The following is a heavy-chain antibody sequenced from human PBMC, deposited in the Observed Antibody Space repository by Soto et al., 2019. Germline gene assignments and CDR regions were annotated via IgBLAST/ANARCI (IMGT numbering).Heavy chain of an antibody. J-gene: IGHJ6*02. CDR1: GFTFSSYW. CDR3: AKDGTKDIVVVPAAMWVGDGMDV. V-gene: IGHV3-7*01. CDR2: IKQDGSEK. D-gene: IGHD2-2*01. Sequence: EVQLVESGGGLVQPGESLRLSCAASGFTFSSYWMTWVRQAPGKGLEWVANIKQDGSEKYYVDSVRGRFTMSRDNAKNSLYLQMNSLRAEDTAVYYCAKDGTKDIVVVPAAMWVGDGMDVWGQGTTVTVSS.